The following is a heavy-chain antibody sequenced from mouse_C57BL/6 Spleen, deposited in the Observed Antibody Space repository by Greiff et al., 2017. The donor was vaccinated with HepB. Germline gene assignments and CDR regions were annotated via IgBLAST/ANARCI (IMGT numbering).Heavy chain of an antibody. V-gene: IGHV3-6*01. D-gene: IGHD1-1*01. Sequence: EVQLQESGPGLVKPSQSLSLTCSVTGYSITSGYFWYWIRQFPGNKLELMGYISYDGSNNYNPSLKNQITITPDTSNNQFFLKLNAVTTEDTATYYCAREKCTTVVNYYARDDWGQGTSVTVSS. J-gene: IGHJ4*01. CDR1: GYSITSGYF. CDR2: ISYDGSN. CDR3: AREKCTTVVNYYARDD.